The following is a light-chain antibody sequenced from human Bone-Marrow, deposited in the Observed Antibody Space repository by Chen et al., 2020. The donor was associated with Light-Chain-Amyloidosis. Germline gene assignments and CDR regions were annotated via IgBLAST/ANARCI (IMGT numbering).Light chain of an antibody. CDR1: QAISNS. V-gene: IGKV1-33*01. CDR2: DAS. CDR3: QHFDDLLMFT. Sequence: DIQMTQSPSSVSASVGDRVTITCQASQAISNSLNWYQQKPGKAPKLLIYDASSLETGVPSRFSGTGSGTHFTFTISNLQPEDIATYYCQHFDDLLMFTFGQGTKLDMK. J-gene: IGKJ2*01.